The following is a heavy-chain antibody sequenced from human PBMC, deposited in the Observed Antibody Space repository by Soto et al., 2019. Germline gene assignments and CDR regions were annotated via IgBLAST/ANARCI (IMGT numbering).Heavy chain of an antibody. CDR2: VDLTDSYT. V-gene: IGHV5-10-1*01. CDR1: GYSFRNNW. CDR3: ARQGGAHYDSSGYHYGFDY. Sequence: GESLKISCKGSGYSFRNNWITWVRQLPGKGLAWMGRVDLTDSYTNYSPSFQGHVSFSADTSINTAYLQWSSLRASDTAMYYCARQGGAHYDSSGYHYGFDYWGQGTPVTVSS. D-gene: IGHD3-22*01. J-gene: IGHJ4*02.